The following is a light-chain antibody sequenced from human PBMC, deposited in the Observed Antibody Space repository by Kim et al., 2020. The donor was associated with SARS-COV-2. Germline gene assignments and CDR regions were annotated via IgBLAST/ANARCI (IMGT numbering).Light chain of an antibody. CDR2: SNN. V-gene: IGLV1-44*01. CDR3: AAWDDSLNGWV. CDR1: SSNIGITT. J-gene: IGLJ3*02. Sequence: GQAVAISCSGSSSNIGITTVNGYRHVAGTAPKLLIHSNNLRPSGVPDRFSDSRSGTSASLTISGLQAEDEADYYCAAWDDSLNGWVFGGGTQLTVL.